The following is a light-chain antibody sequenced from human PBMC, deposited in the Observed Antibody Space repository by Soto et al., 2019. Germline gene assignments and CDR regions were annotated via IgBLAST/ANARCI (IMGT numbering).Light chain of an antibody. CDR2: WAS. V-gene: IGKV4-1*01. CDR3: QQYYSTPPY. CDR1: QSVLYSSNNKNY. J-gene: IGKJ2*01. Sequence: DIVMTQSPDSLAVSLGERATINCKSSQSVLYSSNNKNYLAWYQQKPGQPPKLLIYWASTRESGVPDRFSGSGSGTDFTLTISRLQAEDVAVYYCQQYYSTPPYFGQGTKLEIK.